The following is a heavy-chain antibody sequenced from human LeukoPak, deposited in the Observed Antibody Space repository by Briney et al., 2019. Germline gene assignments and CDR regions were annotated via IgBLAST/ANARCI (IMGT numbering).Heavy chain of an antibody. CDR1: GFTFISSW. D-gene: IGHD3-22*01. V-gene: IGHV3-74*01. CDR3: ARARSSGYFDY. Sequence: GGPLGPSCAAPGFTFISSWMHWVGQVPGKGLFWVSRINSDGGSTIYADSVKGRFTISRDNAKNTLYLQMNSLRAEDTAVYYCARARSSGYFDYWGQGTLVSVSS. J-gene: IGHJ4*02. CDR2: INSDGGST.